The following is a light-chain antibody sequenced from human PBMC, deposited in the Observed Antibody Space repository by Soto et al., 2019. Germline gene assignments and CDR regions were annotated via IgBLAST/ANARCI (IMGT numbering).Light chain of an antibody. Sequence: QSVLSQPASASGSPGQSITISCAGTSNDVGIYNLVSWYQQHPGKAPKLVIYEVFRRPSGVSDRFSGSKSGNTASLTISGLQAEDEADYYCCSYAGSNTYVFRTGTKVTVL. CDR3: CSYAGSNTYV. J-gene: IGLJ1*01. CDR2: EVF. CDR1: SNDVGIYNL. V-gene: IGLV2-23*02.